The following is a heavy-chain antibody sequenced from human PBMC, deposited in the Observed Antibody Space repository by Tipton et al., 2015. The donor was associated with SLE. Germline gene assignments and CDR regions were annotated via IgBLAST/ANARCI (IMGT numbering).Heavy chain of an antibody. CDR1: GGSISSDDYY. V-gene: IGHV4-31*03. CDR2: ISYSGST. D-gene: IGHD2-15*01. J-gene: IGHJ4*02. Sequence: TLSLTCTVSGGSISSDDYYWTWIRQHPGKGLEWIGHISYSGSTQYNPSLKSRVTISVDSSKNQFSLKQRSVTAADTAVYYCARGGVGGCDYLDSWGQGTLVTVSS. CDR3: ARGGVGGCDYLDS.